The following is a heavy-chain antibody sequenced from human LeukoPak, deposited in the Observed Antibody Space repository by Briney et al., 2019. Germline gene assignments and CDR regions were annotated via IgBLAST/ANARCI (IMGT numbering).Heavy chain of an antibody. Sequence: GGSLRLSCAASGFIFSSYSMNWVRQAPGKGLEWVSSISSSSSYIYYADSVKGRFTISRDNAKNSLYLQMNSLRAEDTAVYYCARRLDGYSYGYADYWGQGTLVTVSS. J-gene: IGHJ4*02. D-gene: IGHD5-18*01. V-gene: IGHV3-21*01. CDR2: ISSSSSYI. CDR1: GFIFSSYS. CDR3: ARRLDGYSYGYADY.